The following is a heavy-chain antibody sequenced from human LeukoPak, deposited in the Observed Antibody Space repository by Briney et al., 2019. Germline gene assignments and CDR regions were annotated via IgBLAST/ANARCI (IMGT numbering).Heavy chain of an antibody. Sequence: SETLSLTCTVSGDSISSSSSYWGWIRQPPGEGLEWIGSTYYSGSTYYNTSLKSRVTISVDTSKNQFSLKLTSVTAADTAVYYCAREAGLIYFYYIDVWGKGTTVTVSS. CDR1: GDSISSSSSY. CDR2: TYYSGST. CDR3: AREAGLIYFYYIDV. V-gene: IGHV4-39*02. J-gene: IGHJ6*03. D-gene: IGHD2-8*01.